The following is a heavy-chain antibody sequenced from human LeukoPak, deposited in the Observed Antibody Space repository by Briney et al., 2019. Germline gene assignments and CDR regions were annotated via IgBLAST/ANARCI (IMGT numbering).Heavy chain of an antibody. D-gene: IGHD7-27*01. CDR3: VRDGSSWGNFDY. J-gene: IGHJ4*02. CDR2: FSGSGGST. CDR1: GFTFSSYA. Sequence: GGSLRLSCAASGFTFSSYAMSWVRQAPGKGLECISGFSGSGGSTYYADSVKGRFTISRDNAKNSLYLQMNSLRTEDTAVYYCVRDGSSWGNFDYWGQGTLVSVSS. V-gene: IGHV3-23*01.